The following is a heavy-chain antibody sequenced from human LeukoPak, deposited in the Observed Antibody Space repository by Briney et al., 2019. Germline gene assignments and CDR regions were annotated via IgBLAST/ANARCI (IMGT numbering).Heavy chain of an antibody. D-gene: IGHD6-19*01. CDR1: GFTFSSYW. V-gene: IGHV3-74*01. CDR3: VRSSGWPDY. CDR2: INTDGSST. Sequence: PGGSLRLSCAYSGFTFSSYWMHCVRQAPGKGLVWVSRINTDGSSTNYADSVKGRFTISRDNAKNTLYLQMNSLRAEDTAVYYCVRSSGWPDYWGQGTLVTVSS. J-gene: IGHJ4*02.